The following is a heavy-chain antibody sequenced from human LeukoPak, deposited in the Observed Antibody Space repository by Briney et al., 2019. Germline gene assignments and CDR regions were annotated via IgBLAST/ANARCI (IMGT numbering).Heavy chain of an antibody. V-gene: IGHV3-23*01. D-gene: IGHD3-16*01. CDR1: GFTFSSYA. CDR2: ISGSGGST. Sequence: GGSLRLSCAASGFTFSSYAMSWVRQAPGKGLEWVSAISGSGGSTYYADSVKGRFTISRDNSKNTLYLQMNSLRAEDTAVYYCAKDPEPPVPMGGFDPWGQGTLVTVFS. CDR3: AKDPEPPVPMGGFDP. J-gene: IGHJ5*02.